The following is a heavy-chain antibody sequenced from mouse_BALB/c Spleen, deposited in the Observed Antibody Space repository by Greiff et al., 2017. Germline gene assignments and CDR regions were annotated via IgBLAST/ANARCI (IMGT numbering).Heavy chain of an antibody. CDR3: ARVDYDWYFDV. Sequence: VMLVESGPGLVAPSQSLSITCTVSGFSLTSYGVHWVRQPPGKGLEWLGVICAGGSTNYNSALMSRLSISKDNSKSQVFLKMNSLQTDDTAMYYCARVDYDWYFDVWGAGTTVTVSS. CDR1: GFSLTSYG. J-gene: IGHJ1*01. CDR2: ICAGGST. D-gene: IGHD2-4*01. V-gene: IGHV2-9*02.